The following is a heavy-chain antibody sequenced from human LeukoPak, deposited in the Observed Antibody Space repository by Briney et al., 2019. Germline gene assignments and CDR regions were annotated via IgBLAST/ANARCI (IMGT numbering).Heavy chain of an antibody. J-gene: IGHJ3*02. CDR3: ARPEIALAGTRRVDAFDI. D-gene: IGHD6-19*01. CDR2: IYHSGST. Sequence: SETLSLTCTVSGGSISSGGYYWSWIRQPPGKGLEWIGYIYHSGSTYYNPSLKSRVTISVDRSKNQFSLKLSSVTAADTAVYYCARPEIALAGTRRVDAFDIWGQGTMVTVSS. CDR1: GGSISSGGYY. V-gene: IGHV4-30-2*01.